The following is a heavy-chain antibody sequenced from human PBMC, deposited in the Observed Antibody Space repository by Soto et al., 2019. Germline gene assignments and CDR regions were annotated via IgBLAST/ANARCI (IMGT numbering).Heavy chain of an antibody. Sequence: PSETLSLTCTVSGGSISSYYWSWIRQPPGKGLEWIGYIYYSGSTNYNPSLKSRVTISVDTSKNQFSLKLSSVTAADTAVYYCARVGWAAMDPEYFDYWGQGTLVTVSS. CDR3: ARVGWAAMDPEYFDY. CDR1: GGSISSYY. CDR2: IYYSGST. D-gene: IGHD5-18*01. J-gene: IGHJ4*02. V-gene: IGHV4-59*01.